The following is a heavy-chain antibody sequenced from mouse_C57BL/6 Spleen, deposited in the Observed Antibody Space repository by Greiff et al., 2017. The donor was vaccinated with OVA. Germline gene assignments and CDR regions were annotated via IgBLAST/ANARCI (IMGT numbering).Heavy chain of an antibody. D-gene: IGHD1-1*01. CDR3: ADLLPFDY. J-gene: IGHJ2*01. CDR1: GYTFTSYG. CDR2: IYPRSGNT. V-gene: IGHV1-81*01. Sequence: QVQLQQSGAELARPGASVKLSCKASGYTFTSYGISWVKQRTGQGLEWIGEIYPRSGNTYYNEKFKGKATLTADKSSSTAYMELRSLTSEDSAVYFCADLLPFDYGGQGTTLTVSS.